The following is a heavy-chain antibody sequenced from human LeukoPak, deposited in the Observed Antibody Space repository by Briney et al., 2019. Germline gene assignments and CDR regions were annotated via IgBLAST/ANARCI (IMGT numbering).Heavy chain of an antibody. CDR1: GFTFSSYA. Sequence: GGSLGLSCAASGFTFSSYAMSWVRQAPGKGLEWVSAISGSGGSTYYADSVKGRFTISRDNSKNTLYLQMNSLRAEDTAVYYCAKGTTYYDFWSGYPHDYWGQGTLVTVSS. CDR2: ISGSGGST. D-gene: IGHD3-3*01. J-gene: IGHJ4*02. V-gene: IGHV3-23*01. CDR3: AKGTTYYDFWSGYPHDY.